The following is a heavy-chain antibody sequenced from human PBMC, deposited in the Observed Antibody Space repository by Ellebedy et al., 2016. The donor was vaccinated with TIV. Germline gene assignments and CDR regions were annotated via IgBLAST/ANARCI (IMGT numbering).Heavy chain of an antibody. J-gene: IGHJ4*02. V-gene: IGHV1-18*01. Sequence: ASVKVSXXASGYTFTSYGISWVRQAPGQGLEWMGWISAYNGNTNYAQKLQGRVTMTTDTSTSTAYMELRSLRSDDTAVYYCARELASTAARHFDYWGQGTLVTVSS. D-gene: IGHD6-6*01. CDR3: ARELASTAARHFDY. CDR2: ISAYNGNT. CDR1: GYTFTSYG.